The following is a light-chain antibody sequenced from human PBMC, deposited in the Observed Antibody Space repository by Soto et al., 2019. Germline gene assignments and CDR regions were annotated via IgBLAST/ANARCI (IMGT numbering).Light chain of an antibody. Sequence: EIVLTQSPGTLSLSPGERATLSCRASQSVSSNYLAWYQQKPGQAPRLLIYGASSRATGIPDRFSGSGSGTEFTLTISSLQSEDFAVYYCQQYTNWPPVTFGQGPKVEIK. CDR3: QQYTNWPPVT. CDR2: GAS. CDR1: QSVSSNY. V-gene: IGKV3-20*01. J-gene: IGKJ1*01.